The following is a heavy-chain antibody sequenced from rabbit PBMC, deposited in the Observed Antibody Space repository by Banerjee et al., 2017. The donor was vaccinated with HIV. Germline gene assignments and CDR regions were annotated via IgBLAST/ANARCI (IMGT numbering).Heavy chain of an antibody. CDR1: GFSLSNHYV. Sequence: QEQLVESGGGLVQPGGSLKLSCKASGFSLSNHYVMRWVRQAPGKGLEWIASIYTNSGTTYYATWAKGRFTISKTSSTTVTLQMTSLTAADTATYFCASDIYGDGAFSLWGQGTLVTVS. J-gene: IGHJ4*01. D-gene: IGHD2-1*01. CDR3: ASDIYGDGAFSL. V-gene: IGHV1S45*01. CDR2: IYTNSGTT.